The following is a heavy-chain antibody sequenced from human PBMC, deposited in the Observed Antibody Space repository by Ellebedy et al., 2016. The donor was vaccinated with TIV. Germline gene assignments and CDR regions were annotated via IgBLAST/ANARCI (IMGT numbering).Heavy chain of an antibody. V-gene: IGHV1-18*01. J-gene: IGHJ6*02. CDR1: GYTFISYG. D-gene: IGHD6-6*01. CDR2: ISAYNGAT. Sequence: AASVKVSCKASGYTFISYGISWVRQAPGQGLEWMGWISAYNGATNYAQKLQGRVTMTTDTSTSTAYMELSSLRSEDTAVYYCASPLRGYSSSHTPGYYGMDVWGQGTTVTVSS. CDR3: ASPLRGYSSSHTPGYYGMDV.